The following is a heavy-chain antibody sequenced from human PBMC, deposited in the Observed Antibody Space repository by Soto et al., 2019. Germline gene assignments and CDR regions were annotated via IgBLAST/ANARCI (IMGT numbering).Heavy chain of an antibody. D-gene: IGHD2-2*01. CDR1: GFTFSSYA. J-gene: IGHJ6*02. CDR3: AKDCPGGYCSTYSCYFSDV. Sequence: EVQLLESGGNLVQPGGSLRLSCAASGFTFSSYAMSWVRQAPGKGLEWVSLISGSGTTTQYAKSVRGRFTISRDNSKNTLYLHINNLRVGDTAVYYCAKDCPGGYCSTYSCYFSDVWGQGTTVTVSS. CDR2: ISGSGTTT. V-gene: IGHV3-23*01.